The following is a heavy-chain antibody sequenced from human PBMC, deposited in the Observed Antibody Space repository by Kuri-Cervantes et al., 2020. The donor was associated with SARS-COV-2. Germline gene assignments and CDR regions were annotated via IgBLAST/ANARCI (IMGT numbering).Heavy chain of an antibody. CDR1: GFTFSSYG. CDR2: IWYDGSNK. V-gene: IGHV3-33*01. D-gene: IGHD6-6*01. Sequence: GESLKISCAASGFTFSSYGMHWVRQAPGKGLEWVAVIWYDGSNKYYADSVEGRFTISRDNSKNTLYLQMNSLRAEDTAVYYCARDYIAARPGLDYWGQGTLVTVSS. J-gene: IGHJ4*02. CDR3: ARDYIAARPGLDY.